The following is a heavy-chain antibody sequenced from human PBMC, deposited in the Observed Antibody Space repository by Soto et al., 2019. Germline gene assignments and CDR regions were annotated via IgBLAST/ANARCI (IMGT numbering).Heavy chain of an antibody. V-gene: IGHV3-30-3*01. CDR2: ISYDGSNK. J-gene: IGHJ4*02. CDR3: ATVDTAMVPGDY. CDR1: GFTFSSYA. Sequence: QVQLVESGGGVVQPGRSLRLSCAASGFTFSSYAMHWVRQAPGKGLEWVAVISYDGSNKYYADSVKGRFTISRDNSKNTLYLQMNSLRAEDTAVYYCATVDTAMVPGDYWGQGTLVTVSS. D-gene: IGHD5-18*01.